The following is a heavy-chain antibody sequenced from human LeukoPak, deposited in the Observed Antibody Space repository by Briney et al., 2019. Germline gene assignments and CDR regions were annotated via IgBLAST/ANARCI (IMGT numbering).Heavy chain of an antibody. CDR3: ARGRLHGGSGSRGDYFDY. J-gene: IGHJ4*02. V-gene: IGHV4-34*01. Sequence: SETLSLTCAAYGGSFSDYYWTWLRQPPGKGLEWFGEINHSGNTNYNPSLKSRVSISVDRSKNQFSLKLTSVTAADTAVYYCARGRLHGGSGSRGDYFDYWGQGSLVTVSS. D-gene: IGHD3-10*01. CDR2: INHSGNT. CDR1: GGSFSDYY.